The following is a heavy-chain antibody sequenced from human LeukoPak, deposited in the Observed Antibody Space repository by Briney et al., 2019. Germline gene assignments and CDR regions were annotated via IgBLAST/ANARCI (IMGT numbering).Heavy chain of an antibody. CDR3: ARHIGTPGYSYGHYFDY. Sequence: PSETLSLTCTVSGYSISSAYYWGWIRRSPGKGLEWIGSVYLSGSTHYNPSLKSRVTISVDTSKNQFSLSLGSVTAADTAIYYCARHIGTPGYSYGHYFDYWGQGTLVTVSS. CDR2: VYLSGST. J-gene: IGHJ4*02. D-gene: IGHD5-18*01. CDR1: GYSISSAYY. V-gene: IGHV4-38-2*02.